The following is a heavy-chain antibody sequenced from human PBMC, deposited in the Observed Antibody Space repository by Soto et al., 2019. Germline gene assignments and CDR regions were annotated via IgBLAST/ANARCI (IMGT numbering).Heavy chain of an antibody. CDR3: ARGFIAVAGYYYYGMDV. V-gene: IGHV4-34*01. J-gene: IGHJ6*02. CDR1: GGSFSGYY. D-gene: IGHD6-19*01. Sequence: QVQLQQWGAGLLKPSETLSLTCAVYGGSFSGYYWSWIRQPPGKGLEWIGEINHSGSTNYNPSLKSPVTISVDTSKNQFSLKLCSVTAADTAVYYCARGFIAVAGYYYYGMDVWGQGTTVTVSS. CDR2: INHSGST.